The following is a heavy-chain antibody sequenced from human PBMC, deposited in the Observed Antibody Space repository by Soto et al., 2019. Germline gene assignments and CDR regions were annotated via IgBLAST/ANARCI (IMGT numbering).Heavy chain of an antibody. J-gene: IGHJ4*02. CDR2: IYYSGST. CDR3: ARVRQYYGSGIPADIDC. V-gene: IGHV4-31*03. CDR1: GGSISSGGYY. D-gene: IGHD3-10*01. Sequence: LSLTCTVSGGSISSGGYYWSWIRQHPGKGLEWIGYIYYSGSTYYNPSLKSRVTISVDTSKNQFSLKLSSVTAADTAVYYCARVRQYYGSGIPADIDCWGQGTLVTVSS.